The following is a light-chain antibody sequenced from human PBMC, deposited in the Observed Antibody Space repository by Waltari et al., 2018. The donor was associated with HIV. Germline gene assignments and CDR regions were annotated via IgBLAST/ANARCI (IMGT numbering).Light chain of an antibody. Sequence: DIQMTQSPSSLSASVGDKVTITCQASQHIRHYLNWYQKKPGKAPTLHIYDASKLQTGVPSRFSGSDSGTHLTFTITSLQPEDIGTYYCQQYADLPLTFGGGTQVEIK. V-gene: IGKV1-33*01. CDR2: DAS. J-gene: IGKJ4*01. CDR1: QHIRHY. CDR3: QQYADLPLT.